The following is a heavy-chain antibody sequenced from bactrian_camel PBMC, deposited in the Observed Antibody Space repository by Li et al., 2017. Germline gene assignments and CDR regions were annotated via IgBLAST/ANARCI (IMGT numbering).Heavy chain of an antibody. Sequence: DVQLVESGGGSVQAGGSLRLTCTASGDIYGSWCMAWFRQSPGTEREGVAVIEAADPTATYADSVKGRFAISKDYVKVTLHLQMNSLKPEDTAMYYCAARSTIFGCSVAAGTGGFGYWGQGTQVTVS. CDR1: GDIYGSWC. D-gene: IGHD6*01. V-gene: IGHV3S44*01. CDR2: IEAADPTA. J-gene: IGHJ6*01. CDR3: AARSTIFGCSVAAGTGGFGY.